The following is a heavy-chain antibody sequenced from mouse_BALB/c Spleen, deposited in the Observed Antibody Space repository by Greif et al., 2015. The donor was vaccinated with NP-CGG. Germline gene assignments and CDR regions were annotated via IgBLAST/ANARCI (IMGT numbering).Heavy chain of an antibody. D-gene: IGHD1-2*01. CDR1: GYSFTGYY. J-gene: IGHJ2*01. CDR3: ARGDYYGYGY. V-gene: IGHV1-26*01. Sequence: VQLQQPGPELVKPGASVKISCKASGYSFTGYYMHWVKQSHVKSLEWIGRINPYNGATSYNQNFKDKASLTVDKSSSTAYMERHRLTSEDAAVYYCARGDYYGYGYWGQGTTLTVAS. CDR2: INPYNGAT.